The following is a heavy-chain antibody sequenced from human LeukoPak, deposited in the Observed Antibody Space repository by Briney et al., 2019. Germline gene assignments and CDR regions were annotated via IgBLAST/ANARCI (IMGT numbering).Heavy chain of an antibody. CDR1: GGTFSSYG. Sequence: ASVKVSCKASGGTFSSYGISWVRQAPGQGLEWMGGIIPIFGTTNYAQKFQGRVTITADDSASTVYMELSSLRSEDTAVYYCARCGPSAGDVWGQGTTVTVSS. CDR3: ARCGPSAGDV. J-gene: IGHJ6*02. D-gene: IGHD2-21*01. CDR2: IIPIFGTT. V-gene: IGHV1-69*13.